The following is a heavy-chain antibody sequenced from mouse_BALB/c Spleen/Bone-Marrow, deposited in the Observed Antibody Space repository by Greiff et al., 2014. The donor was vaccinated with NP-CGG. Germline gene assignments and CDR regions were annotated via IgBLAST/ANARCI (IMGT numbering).Heavy chain of an antibody. D-gene: IGHD1-1*02. Sequence: EVQLQQSVPELVKPGASVKISCKASGYTFTDYNMHWVKQSHGKSLEWIGYIYPYNGGTGYNQKFKSKATLTVDNSSSTAYMEHRSLTSEDSAVYYCARSKGGNYYAMDYWGQGTSVTVSS. CDR2: IYPYNGGT. CDR3: ARSKGGNYYAMDY. CDR1: GYTFTDYN. J-gene: IGHJ4*01. V-gene: IGHV1S29*02.